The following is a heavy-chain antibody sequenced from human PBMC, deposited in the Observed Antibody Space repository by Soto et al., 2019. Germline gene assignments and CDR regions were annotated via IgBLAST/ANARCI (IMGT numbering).Heavy chain of an antibody. CDR1: GGSISGYY. J-gene: IGHJ4*02. CDR2: IYYNGST. CDR3: ARLPDCGGDCPLFDS. V-gene: IGHV4-59*01. Sequence: QVQLQESGPGLVKPSETLSLTCTVSGGSISGYYWSWIRQPPGKGLEWIDYIYYNGSTNYNPSLKDQATQSVDTSKNQHPLKLSSVTAADTAVYYCARLPDCGGDCPLFDSWGQGTLVTVSS. D-gene: IGHD2-21*02.